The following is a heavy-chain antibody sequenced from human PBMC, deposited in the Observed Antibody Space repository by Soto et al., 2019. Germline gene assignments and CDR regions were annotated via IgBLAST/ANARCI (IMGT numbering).Heavy chain of an antibody. CDR2: GE. D-gene: IGHD3-22*01. Sequence: ERGPALVNPAQTLTLTCTVSGFSLSTRGKILGWIRQPPGEAPEWLALGEQYSPSLQSRLTFTKDTSKDQVVLTMTDMDPVDTATYYCTLRDDSSRGPIYWGQGILVTVSS. CDR3: TLRDDSSRGPIY. J-gene: IGHJ4*02. V-gene: IGHV2-5*01. CDR1: GFSLSTRGKI.